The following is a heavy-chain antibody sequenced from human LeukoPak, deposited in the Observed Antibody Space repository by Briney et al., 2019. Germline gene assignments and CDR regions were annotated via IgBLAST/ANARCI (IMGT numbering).Heavy chain of an antibody. CDR3: AKDAPYYYYMDV. V-gene: IGHV3-23*01. Sequence: GGSLRLSCAASGFTFSNYGMSWVRQAPGKGLEWVSALSGSGGRTYYADSLKGRFTISRDNSKNTLYLQMNSLRAEDTAVYYCAKDAPYYYYMDVWGKGTTVTISS. CDR1: GFTFSNYG. CDR2: LSGSGGRT. J-gene: IGHJ6*03.